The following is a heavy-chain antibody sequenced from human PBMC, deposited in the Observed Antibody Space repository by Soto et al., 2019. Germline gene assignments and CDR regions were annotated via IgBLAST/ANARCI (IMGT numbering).Heavy chain of an antibody. CDR2: IFSNDEK. V-gene: IGHV2-26*01. D-gene: IGHD3-10*01. Sequence: QVTLKESGPVLVKPTETLTLTCTVSGFSLSNARMGVSWISQPQGKALEWLAHIFSNDEKSYSTSLKSRLTISKYTSKSQVVLTMTNMDPVDTATYYCARTPIVRGVIITRYYYGMDVWGQGTTVTVS. CDR1: GFSLSNARMG. J-gene: IGHJ6*02. CDR3: ARTPIVRGVIITRYYYGMDV.